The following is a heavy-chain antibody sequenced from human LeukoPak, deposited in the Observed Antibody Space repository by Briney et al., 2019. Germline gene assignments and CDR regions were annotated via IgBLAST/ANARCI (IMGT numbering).Heavy chain of an antibody. Sequence: SVKVSCKASGGTFSSYAISWVRQAPGQGLEWMGRIIPIFGTANYAQKLQGRVTMTTDTSTSTAYMELRSLRSDDTAVYYCARSITIFGVVIIGVGQPPDYWGQGTLVTVSS. CDR1: GGTFSSYA. CDR2: IIPIFGTA. D-gene: IGHD3-3*01. V-gene: IGHV1-69*05. J-gene: IGHJ4*02. CDR3: ARSITIFGVVIIGVGQPPDY.